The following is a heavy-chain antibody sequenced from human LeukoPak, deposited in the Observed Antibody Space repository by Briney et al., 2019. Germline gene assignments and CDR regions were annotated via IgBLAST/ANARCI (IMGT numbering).Heavy chain of an antibody. CDR1: GFTFSSYE. V-gene: IGHV3-48*03. CDR3: ARMDSSSWYGSFDY. J-gene: IGHJ4*02. CDR2: ISSSGSTI. D-gene: IGHD6-13*01. Sequence: GGSLRLSCAASGFTFSSYEMNWVRQAPGKGLEWVSYISSSGSTIYYADSVKGRFTISRDNPKNSLYLQMNSLRAEDTAVYYCARMDSSSWYGSFDYWGQGTLVTVSS.